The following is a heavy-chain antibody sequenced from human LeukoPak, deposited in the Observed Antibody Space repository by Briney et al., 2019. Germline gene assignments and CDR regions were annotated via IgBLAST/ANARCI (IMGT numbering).Heavy chain of an antibody. CDR2: ISAYNGNT. CDR1: GYSFTSYW. J-gene: IGHJ4*02. V-gene: IGHV1-18*04. CDR3: ATEMFGDPGY. D-gene: IGHD2-21*02. Sequence: GESLKISCKGSGYSFTSYWIGWVRQAPGQGLEWMGWISAYNGNTNYAQNLQGRVTMTTDTSTSTAYMELRSLRSDDTAVYYCATEMFGDPGYWGQGTLVTVSS.